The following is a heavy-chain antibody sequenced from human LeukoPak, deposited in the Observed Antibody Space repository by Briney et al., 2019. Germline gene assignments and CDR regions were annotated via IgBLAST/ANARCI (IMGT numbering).Heavy chain of an antibody. D-gene: IGHD6-19*01. CDR2: ISGSGGST. Sequence: GGSLRPPCAASGFTFSSYAMSWVRQAPGKGLEWVSAISGSGGSTYYADSVKGRFTISRDNAKNSLYLQMNSLRAEDTAVYYCARDSESGWSDYWGQGTLVTVSS. V-gene: IGHV3-23*01. CDR3: ARDSESGWSDY. J-gene: IGHJ4*02. CDR1: GFTFSSYA.